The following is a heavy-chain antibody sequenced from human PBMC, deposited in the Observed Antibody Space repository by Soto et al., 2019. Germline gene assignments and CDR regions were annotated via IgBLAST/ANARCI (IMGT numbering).Heavy chain of an antibody. V-gene: IGHV1-69*02. D-gene: IGHD6-6*01. Sequence: QVQLVQSGAEVKKPGSSVKVSCKASGGTFSSYTISWVRQAPGQGLEWMGRIIPILGLANYAQKFQGRVTITADKSTSTAYMELSSLRSEDTAVYYCARRARIAARSVGGLDYWGQGTLVTVSS. CDR2: IIPILGLA. CDR3: ARRARIAARSVGGLDY. CDR1: GGTFSSYT. J-gene: IGHJ4*02.